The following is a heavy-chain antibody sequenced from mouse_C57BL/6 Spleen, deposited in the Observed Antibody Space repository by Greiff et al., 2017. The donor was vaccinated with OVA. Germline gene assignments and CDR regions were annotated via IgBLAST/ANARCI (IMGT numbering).Heavy chain of an antibody. J-gene: IGHJ4*01. CDR3: ARLIYDAMDY. CDR2: ISSGGSYT. V-gene: IGHV5-6*02. CDR1: GFTFSSYG. Sequence: EVMLVESGGDLVKPGGSLKLSCAASGFTFSSYGMSWVRQTPDKRLEWVATISSGGSYTYYPDSVKGRFTISRDNAKNTLYLQMSSLKSEDTAMYYCARLIYDAMDYWGQGTSVTVSS.